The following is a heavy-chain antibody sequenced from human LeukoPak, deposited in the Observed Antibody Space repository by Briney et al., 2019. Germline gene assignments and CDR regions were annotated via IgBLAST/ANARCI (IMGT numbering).Heavy chain of an antibody. CDR3: AIDPVRGTRRVPAAILQVWYPDY. D-gene: IGHD2-2*01. CDR2: ISSGSTYI. CDR1: GFTFSDSY. V-gene: IGHV3-11*04. J-gene: IGHJ4*02. Sequence: PGGSLRLSCAASGFTFSDSYMSWILQVPGKGLEWVSSISSGSTYIYNADSVQGRFTISRDNAKNTLYLQMNSLRAEDTAVYYCAIDPVRGTRRVPAAILQVWYPDYWGQGTLVTVSS.